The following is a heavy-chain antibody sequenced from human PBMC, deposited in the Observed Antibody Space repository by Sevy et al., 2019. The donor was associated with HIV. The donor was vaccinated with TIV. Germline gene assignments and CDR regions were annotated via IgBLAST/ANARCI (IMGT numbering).Heavy chain of an antibody. CDR2: IYYSGST. Sequence: KQSQTLSLTCTVSGGSISSNDYYWGWIRQPPRKGLEWIGSIYYSGSTSYDPSLKSRVTIYVHTSKNQFSLRLSSVTAADTAVYYCARHSIDRATSPGGRRFLGLNWFDTWGQGTLVTVSS. D-gene: IGHD3-3*01. CDR1: GGSISSNDYY. V-gene: IGHV4-39*01. CDR3: ARHSIDRATSPGGRRFLGLNWFDT. J-gene: IGHJ5*02.